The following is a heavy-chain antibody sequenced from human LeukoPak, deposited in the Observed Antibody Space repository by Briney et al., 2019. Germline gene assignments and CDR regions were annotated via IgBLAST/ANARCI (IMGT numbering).Heavy chain of an antibody. V-gene: IGHV1-69*04. D-gene: IGHD5-18*01. J-gene: IGHJ6*02. Sequence: SSVKVSCKASGGTFSSYAISWVRQAPGQGLEWMGRIIPILGIANYAQKFQGRVTITADKSTSTAYMERSSLRSEDTAVYYCARASRYRDLQPQVPGYGMDVWGQGTTVTVSS. CDR1: GGTFSSYA. CDR3: ARASRYRDLQPQVPGYGMDV. CDR2: IIPILGIA.